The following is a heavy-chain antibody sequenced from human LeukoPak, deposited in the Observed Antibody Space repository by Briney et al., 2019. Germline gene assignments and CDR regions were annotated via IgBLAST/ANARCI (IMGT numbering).Heavy chain of an antibody. CDR1: GFTFDDYT. CDR2: ISWDGTT. D-gene: IGHD3-22*01. J-gene: IGHJ4*02. V-gene: IGHV3-43*01. Sequence: GGSLRLSCAASGFTFDDYTMHWVRQAPGKTLERVSLISWDGTTYYSDSMKGRFTISRDNSKNSLYLQMDTLRSEDTAFYYCVKDLTYESSGSVFDYWGQGTLVTVPS. CDR3: VKDLTYESSGSVFDY.